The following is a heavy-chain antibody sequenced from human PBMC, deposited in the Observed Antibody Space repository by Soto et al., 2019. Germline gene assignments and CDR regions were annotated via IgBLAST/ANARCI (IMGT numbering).Heavy chain of an antibody. CDR3: ARALRYSSSWRHAGDYYGMDV. D-gene: IGHD6-13*01. CDR1: GYTFTGYY. V-gene: IGHV1-2*02. Sequence: ASVKVSCKASGYTFTGYYMHWVRQAPGQGLEWMGWINPNSGGTNYAQKFQGRVTMTRDTSISTAYMKLSSVTAADTAVYYCARALRYSSSWRHAGDYYGMDVWGQGTTVTVSS. CDR2: INPNSGGT. J-gene: IGHJ6*02.